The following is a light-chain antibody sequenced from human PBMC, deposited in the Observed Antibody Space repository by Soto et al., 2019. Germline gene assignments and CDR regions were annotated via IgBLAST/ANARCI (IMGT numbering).Light chain of an antibody. V-gene: IGKV3-20*01. CDR1: QSISSNY. J-gene: IGKJ1*01. Sequence: EIVLTQSPGTLSLSPGERATLSCRASQSISSNYLAWHQQKPGQAPRLLIYGESNRATGVPDKFSGSGSGTDLTLTIDRLEPEDFAVYYCQQYDNFPRTFGPGNKVEFK. CDR3: QQYDNFPRT. CDR2: GES.